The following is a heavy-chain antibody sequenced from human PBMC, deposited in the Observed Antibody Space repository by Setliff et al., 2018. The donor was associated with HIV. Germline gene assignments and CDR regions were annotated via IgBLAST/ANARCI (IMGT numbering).Heavy chain of an antibody. Sequence: GSGPTLVNPTQTLTLTCTFSGFSLGTSGVGVGWIRQPPGKALEWLALIYWDDDKRYSPSLESRLTITKDTSKNQVVLTMTNMDPVDTATYYCAHSYCSSTSCYPHYYYYMDVWGKGTTVTVSS. CDR1: GFSLGTSGVG. CDR2: IYWDDDK. CDR3: AHSYCSSTSCYPHYYYYMDV. D-gene: IGHD2-2*01. V-gene: IGHV2-5*02. J-gene: IGHJ6*03.